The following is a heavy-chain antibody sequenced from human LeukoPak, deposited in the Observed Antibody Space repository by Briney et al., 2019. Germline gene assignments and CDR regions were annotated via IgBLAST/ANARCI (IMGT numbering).Heavy chain of an antibody. D-gene: IGHD6-13*01. J-gene: IGHJ2*01. V-gene: IGHV4-34*01. Sequence: PSETLSLTCAVYGGSFSGYYWSWIRQPPGKGLEWIGEINHSGSTNYNPSLKSRVTISVDTSKNQFSLKLSSVTAADTAVYYCARGRVQRSTRRYWYFDLWGRGTLVTVSS. CDR1: GGSFSGYY. CDR3: ARGRVQRSTRRYWYFDL. CDR2: INHSGST.